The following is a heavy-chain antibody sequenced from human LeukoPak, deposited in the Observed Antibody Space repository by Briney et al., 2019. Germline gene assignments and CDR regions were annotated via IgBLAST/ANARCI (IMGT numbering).Heavy chain of an antibody. D-gene: IGHD6-13*01. CDR2: ISGSGGIT. CDR1: GFTFSNAW. J-gene: IGHJ6*03. CDR3: ARDPRGSHNYYYYMDV. Sequence: PGGSLRLSCAASGFTFSNAWMSWVRQAPGKGLEWVSGISGSGGITHYADSVRGRFTISRDNSKHTLYLQMNSLRDEDTAVYYCARDPRGSHNYYYYMDVWGKGTTVTVSS. V-gene: IGHV3-23*01.